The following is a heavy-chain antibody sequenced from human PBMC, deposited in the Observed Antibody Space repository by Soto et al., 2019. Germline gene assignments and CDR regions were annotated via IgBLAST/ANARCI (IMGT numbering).Heavy chain of an antibody. J-gene: IGHJ4*02. D-gene: IGHD2-2*01. CDR3: AREYCRSGTCYVFLDY. Sequence: PSETLSLTCAVYGGSFSGYYWSWIRQPPGKGLEWIGEINHSGSTNSNPSLKSRVTISVDTSKNQFSLKLNSVTAADTAVYYCAREYCRSGTCYVFLDYWGQGTLVTVSS. CDR2: INHSGST. V-gene: IGHV4-34*01. CDR1: GGSFSGYY.